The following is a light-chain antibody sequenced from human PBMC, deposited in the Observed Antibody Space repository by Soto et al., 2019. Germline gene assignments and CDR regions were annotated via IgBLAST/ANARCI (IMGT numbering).Light chain of an antibody. V-gene: IGKV3-15*01. CDR3: QQYNNWPPIT. CDR2: AAS. CDR1: QSVRTN. J-gene: IGKJ4*01. Sequence: EVVVTQSPATLSVSLGGRATLSCRASQSVRTNLAWYQQKPGQAPRLLIYAASTRATGVPARFSGSGSGTEFTLTITSLQSEDFAVYYCQQYNNWPPITFGGGTKLEVK.